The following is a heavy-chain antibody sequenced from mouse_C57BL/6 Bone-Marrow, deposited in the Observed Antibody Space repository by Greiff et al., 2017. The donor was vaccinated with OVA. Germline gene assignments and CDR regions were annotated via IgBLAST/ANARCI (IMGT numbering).Heavy chain of an antibody. CDR3: AREERWLLRFAY. D-gene: IGHD2-3*01. V-gene: IGHV1-55*01. J-gene: IGHJ3*01. Sequence: QVQLQQPGAELVKPGASVKMSCKASGYTFTSYWITWVKQRPGQGLEWIGDIYPGSGSTNYNEKFKSKATLTVDTSSSTAYMQLSSLTSEDSAVYYWAREERWLLRFAYWGQGTLVTVSA. CDR2: IYPGSGST. CDR1: GYTFTSYW.